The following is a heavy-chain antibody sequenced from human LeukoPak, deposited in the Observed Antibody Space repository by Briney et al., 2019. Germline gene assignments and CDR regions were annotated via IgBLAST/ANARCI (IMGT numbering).Heavy chain of an antibody. CDR1: GYTFTSYY. V-gene: IGHV1-46*01. D-gene: IGHD3-10*01. CDR2: INPSGGST. Sequence: ASVKVSCKASGYTFTSYYMHWVRQAPGQGLEWMGIINPSGGSTSYAEKLQGRVTMTRDTSTSTVYMELSSLRSEDTAVYYCARGGVIRPLWYWGQGTLVTVSS. CDR3: ARGGVIRPLWY. J-gene: IGHJ4*02.